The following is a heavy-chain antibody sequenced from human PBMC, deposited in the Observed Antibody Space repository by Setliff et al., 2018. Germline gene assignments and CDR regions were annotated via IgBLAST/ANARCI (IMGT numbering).Heavy chain of an antibody. D-gene: IGHD3-10*01. V-gene: IGHV4-34*01. CDR2: IDHGGGS. J-gene: IGHJ6*03. CDR3: ARTINFLGSGTWGYMDV. CDR1: GGTLTDYF. Sequence: PSETLSLTCTVSGGTLTDYFWSWVRQPPGKRLEWIGDIDHGGGSSYNPSLQSRVTLSLDTSENEFSLRLTSVTAADTAVYFCARTINFLGSGTWGYMDVWGKGTTGTVSS.